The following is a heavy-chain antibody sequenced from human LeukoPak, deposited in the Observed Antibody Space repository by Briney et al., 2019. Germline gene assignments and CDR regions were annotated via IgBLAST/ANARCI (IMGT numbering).Heavy chain of an antibody. Sequence: ETLSLTCTVSGGSISSYYWSWIRQPPGKVLEWIGYIYYSGSTNYNPSLKSRFTISGDTSRNQFSLKLSAVSAADTAVYYCARDYRSGWTDYYFHYWGQGALVTASS. CDR3: ARDYRSGWTDYYFHY. V-gene: IGHV4-59*01. CDR1: GGSISSYY. CDR2: IYYSGST. J-gene: IGHJ4*02. D-gene: IGHD6-25*01.